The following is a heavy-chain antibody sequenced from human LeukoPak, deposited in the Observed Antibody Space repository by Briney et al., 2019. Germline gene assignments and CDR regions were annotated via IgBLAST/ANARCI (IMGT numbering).Heavy chain of an antibody. J-gene: IGHJ6*03. CDR1: GFTFSSYE. V-gene: IGHV3-48*03. CDR2: ISSSGSTI. Sequence: PGGSLRLSCAASGFTFSSYEMNWVRQAPGKGLEWVSYISSSGSTIYYADSVKGRFTISRDNAKNSLYLQMNSLRAEDTAVYYCARGGGSGSYYTVWNYYYYMDVWGKGTTVTISS. D-gene: IGHD3-10*01. CDR3: ARGGGSGSYYTVWNYYYYMDV.